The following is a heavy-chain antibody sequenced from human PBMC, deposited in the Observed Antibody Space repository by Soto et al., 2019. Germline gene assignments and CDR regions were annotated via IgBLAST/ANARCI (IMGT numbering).Heavy chain of an antibody. CDR3: ARDLGGWPDY. CDR2: INAGNGNT. D-gene: IGHD6-19*01. CDR1: GYTFTSYA. V-gene: IGHV1-3*01. Sequence: QVQLVQSGAEVKKPGASVKVSCKASGYTFTSYAIHWVRQAPGQRLEWMGWINAGNGNTKYSQKFQDRVTITRDTSASTAYMELSSLRSEDTALYYCARDLGGWPDYWRQGTLVTVSS. J-gene: IGHJ4*02.